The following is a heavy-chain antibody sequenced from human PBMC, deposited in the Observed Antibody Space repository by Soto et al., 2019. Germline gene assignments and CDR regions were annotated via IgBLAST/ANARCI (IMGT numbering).Heavy chain of an antibody. V-gene: IGHV3-74*01. Sequence: GGSLRLSCTASGFILSNYWMNWVRQVPGKGLVWVSRINSDGSGAIYADSVRGRFTISRDNAKNTLYLQVNRLRADDTAVYYCARDNYGRFDVWGQGTTVTVS. CDR2: INSDGSGA. J-gene: IGHJ6*02. CDR3: ARDNYGRFDV. CDR1: GFILSNYW. D-gene: IGHD3-16*01.